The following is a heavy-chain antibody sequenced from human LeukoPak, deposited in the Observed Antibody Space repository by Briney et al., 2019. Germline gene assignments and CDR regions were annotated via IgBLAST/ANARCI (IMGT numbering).Heavy chain of an antibody. CDR1: GGSISSYY. V-gene: IGHV4-4*07. CDR2: IYTSGST. D-gene: IGHD6-19*01. Sequence: SETLSLTCTVSGGSISSYYWSGIRQPAGKGLEWIGRIYTSGSTNYNPSLKSRVTMSVDTSKNQFSLKLSSVTAADTAVYYCAGQSLVYYYYYMDVWGKGTTVTVSS. J-gene: IGHJ6*03. CDR3: AGQSLVYYYYYMDV.